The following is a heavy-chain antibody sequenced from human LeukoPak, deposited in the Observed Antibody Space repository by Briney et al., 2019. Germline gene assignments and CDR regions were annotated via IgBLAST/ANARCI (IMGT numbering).Heavy chain of an antibody. D-gene: IGHD6-13*01. CDR2: ISSSGSTI. V-gene: IGHV3-48*04. J-gene: IGHJ4*02. Sequence: PGGSLRLSCAASGFTFSSYGMSWVRQAPGKGLEWVSYISSSGSTIYYADSVKGRFTISRANAKNSLDLQMHNLRAADAAVYYWARDYPYRSSWLFDYWGQGTLVTVSS. CDR1: GFTFSSYG. CDR3: ARDYPYRSSWLFDY.